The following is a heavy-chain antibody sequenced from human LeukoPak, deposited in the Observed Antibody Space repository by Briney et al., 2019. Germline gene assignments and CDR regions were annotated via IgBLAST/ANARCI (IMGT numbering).Heavy chain of an antibody. CDR3: AREQSGTRGWYTVDY. V-gene: IGHV3-23*01. CDR1: GFTFSTYA. J-gene: IGHJ4*02. Sequence: GGSLRLSCAASGFTFSTYAITWVPQGPGKGLEWVSAIRPDGDRTYYASSVRGRFTISRDNSKDTVYLQINGLRVEDTAVYYCAREQSGTRGWYTVDYWGQGTLVTVSS. D-gene: IGHD6-19*01. CDR2: IRPDGDRT.